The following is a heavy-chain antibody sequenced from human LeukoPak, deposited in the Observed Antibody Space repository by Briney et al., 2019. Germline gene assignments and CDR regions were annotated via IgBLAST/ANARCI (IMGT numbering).Heavy chain of an antibody. CDR3: AREDYYYGSGSPLGAFVI. Sequence: PGGSLRLSCAASGFTFDDYGMSWVRQAPGKGLEWVSGINWNGGSTGYADSVKGRFTISRDNAKNSLYLQMNSLRAEDTALYYCAREDYYYGSGSPLGAFVIWGQGTMVTVSS. D-gene: IGHD3-10*01. CDR1: GFTFDDYG. J-gene: IGHJ3*02. V-gene: IGHV3-20*04. CDR2: INWNGGST.